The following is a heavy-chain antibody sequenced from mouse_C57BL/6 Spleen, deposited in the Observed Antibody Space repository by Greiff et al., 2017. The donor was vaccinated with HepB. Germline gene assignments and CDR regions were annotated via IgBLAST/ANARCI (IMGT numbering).Heavy chain of an antibody. CDR2: IYPGDGDT. V-gene: IGHV1-80*01. CDR3: AREGGNGNPWFAY. J-gene: IGHJ3*01. CDR1: GYAFSSYW. Sequence: VQLQQSGAELVKPGASVKISCKASGYAFSSYWMNWVKQRPGKGLEWIGQIYPGDGDTNYNGKFKGKATLAADKSSSTAYMQLSSLTSEDYAVYLCAREGGNGNPWFAYWGQGTLVTVSA. D-gene: IGHD2-1*01.